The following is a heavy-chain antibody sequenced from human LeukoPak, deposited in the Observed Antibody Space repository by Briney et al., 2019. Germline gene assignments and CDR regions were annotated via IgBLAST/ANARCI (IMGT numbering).Heavy chain of an antibody. CDR3: ARAAVTTSDFDY. J-gene: IGHJ4*02. D-gene: IGHD4-17*01. CDR2: ISAYNGNT. CDR1: GYTFTSYG. Sequence: ASVKVSCKASGYTFTSYGISWVRQAPGQGLEWMGWISAYNGNTNYAQKLQGRVTMATDTSTSTAYMELRSLRSDDTAVYYCARAAVTTSDFDYWGQGTLVTVSS. V-gene: IGHV1-18*01.